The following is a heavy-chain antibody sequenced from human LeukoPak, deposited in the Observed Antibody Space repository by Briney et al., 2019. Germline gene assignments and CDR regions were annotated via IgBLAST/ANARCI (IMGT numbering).Heavy chain of an antibody. CDR1: GFTFSSYG. V-gene: IGHV3-30*03. Sequence: PGRSLRLSCAASGFTFSSYGMHWVRQAPGKGLEWVAVISYDGSNKYYADSVKGRFTISRDNSKNTLYLQMNSLRAEDTAVYYCARVVAVAGTRRWAFDIWGQGTMVTVSS. CDR3: ARVVAVAGTRRWAFDI. D-gene: IGHD6-19*01. J-gene: IGHJ3*02. CDR2: ISYDGSNK.